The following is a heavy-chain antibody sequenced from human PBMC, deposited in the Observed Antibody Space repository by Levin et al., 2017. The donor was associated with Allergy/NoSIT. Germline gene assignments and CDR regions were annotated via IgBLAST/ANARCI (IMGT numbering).Heavy chain of an antibody. D-gene: IGHD6-19*01. Sequence: GGSLRLSCAASGFTFSSYGMHWVRQAPGKGLEWVAVISYDGSNKYYADSVKGRFTISRDNSKNTLYLQMNSLRAEDTAVYYCAKQQWPYDYYFDYWGQGTLVTVSS. J-gene: IGHJ4*02. CDR2: ISYDGSNK. CDR3: AKQQWPYDYYFDY. V-gene: IGHV3-30*18. CDR1: GFTFSSYG.